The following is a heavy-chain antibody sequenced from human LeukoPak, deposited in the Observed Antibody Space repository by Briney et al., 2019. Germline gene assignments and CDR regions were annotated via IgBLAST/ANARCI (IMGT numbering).Heavy chain of an antibody. V-gene: IGHV3-7*04. J-gene: IGHJ4*02. CDR3: VRGCSSTSCYPFDC. Sequence: GGALRLSCAASGFTFSSYWMSWVRQAPGKGREWGANIKQDGSEKYYVDSVKGRFTISRDNARNTLYMQMNSLRAEDTAVYYCVRGCSSTSCYPFDCWGQGTLVTVSS. CDR1: GFTFSSYW. CDR2: IKQDGSEK. D-gene: IGHD2-2*01.